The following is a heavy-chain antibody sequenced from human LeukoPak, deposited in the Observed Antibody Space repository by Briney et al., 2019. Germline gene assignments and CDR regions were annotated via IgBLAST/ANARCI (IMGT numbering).Heavy chain of an antibody. CDR3: ARVGVGTTALFDY. CDR1: GFTFSSYS. D-gene: IGHD1-1*01. Sequence: GSLRLSCAASGFTFSSYSMNWVRQAPGKGLEWVSSISSSSSYIYYADSVKARFTISRDNAKNSLYLQMSSLRAEDTAVYYCARVGVGTTALFDYWGQGALVTVSS. CDR2: ISSSSSYI. V-gene: IGHV3-21*01. J-gene: IGHJ4*02.